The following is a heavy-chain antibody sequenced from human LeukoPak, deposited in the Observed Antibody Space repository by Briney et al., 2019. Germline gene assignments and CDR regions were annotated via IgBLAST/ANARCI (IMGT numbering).Heavy chain of an antibody. Sequence: PGGSLRLSCAASGFTFSSDWMSWVRQAPGQGLEWVANIKQDGSEKYYVDSVKGRFTISRDNAKNSLYLQMNSLRAEDTAVYYCARVAVDSSSWYAGYFDYWGQGTLVTVSS. CDR3: ARVAVDSSSWYAGYFDY. CDR2: IKQDGSEK. D-gene: IGHD6-13*01. CDR1: GFTFSSDW. J-gene: IGHJ4*02. V-gene: IGHV3-7*01.